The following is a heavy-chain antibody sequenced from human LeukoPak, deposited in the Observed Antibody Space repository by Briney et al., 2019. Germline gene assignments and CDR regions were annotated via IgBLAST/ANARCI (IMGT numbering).Heavy chain of an antibody. CDR3: AKDAAAADDFWSGYYSYYGMDV. J-gene: IGHJ6*02. CDR1: GFTFDDYA. Sequence: PGGSLRLSCAASGFTFDDYAMHWVRQAPGKGLEWVSGISWNSGSIGYADSVKGRFTISRDNAKNSLYLQMNSLRAEDTALYYCAKDAAAADDFWSGYYSYYGMDVWGQGTTVTVSS. D-gene: IGHD3-3*01. CDR2: ISWNSGSI. V-gene: IGHV3-9*01.